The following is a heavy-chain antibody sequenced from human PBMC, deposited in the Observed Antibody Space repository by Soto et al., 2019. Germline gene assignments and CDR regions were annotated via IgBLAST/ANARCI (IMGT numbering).Heavy chain of an antibody. D-gene: IGHD6-19*01. J-gene: IGHJ6*02. CDR1: GFTFDDYA. CDR2: ISWNSGSI. CDR3: AKDIGEDSSGSYGMDV. V-gene: IGHV3-9*01. Sequence: GGSLRLSCAASGFTFDDYAMHWVRQAPGKGLEWVSGISWNSGSIGYADSVKGRFTISRDNAKNSLYLQMNSLRAEDTALYYCAKDIGEDSSGSYGMDVWGQGTTVTVS.